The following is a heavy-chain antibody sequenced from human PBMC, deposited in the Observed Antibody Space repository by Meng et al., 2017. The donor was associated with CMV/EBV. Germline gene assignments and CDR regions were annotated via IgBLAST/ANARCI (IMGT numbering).Heavy chain of an antibody. CDR1: GGSFSGYY. Sequence: QGQLQQWGAGLLRPSETLSPTGAVYGGSFSGYYWSWIRQPPGKGLEWIGEINHSGSTNYNPSLKSRVTISVDTSKNQFSLKLSSVTAADTAVYYCARGGNWFDPWGQGTLVTVSS. V-gene: IGHV4-34*01. J-gene: IGHJ5*02. CDR2: INHSGST. CDR3: ARGGNWFDP.